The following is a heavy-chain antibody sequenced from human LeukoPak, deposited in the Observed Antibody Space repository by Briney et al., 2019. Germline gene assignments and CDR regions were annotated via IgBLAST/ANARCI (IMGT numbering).Heavy chain of an antibody. CDR3: ARLPGYSSSWYDGNEFDP. CDR1: GYTFTSYG. CDR2: INPNSGGT. Sequence: ASVTVSCKASGYTFTSYGISWVRQAPGQGLEWMGWINPNSGGTNYAQKFQGRVTMTRDTSISTAYMELSRLRSDDTAVYYCARLPGYSSSWYDGNEFDPWGQGTLVTVSS. V-gene: IGHV1-2*02. J-gene: IGHJ5*02. D-gene: IGHD6-13*01.